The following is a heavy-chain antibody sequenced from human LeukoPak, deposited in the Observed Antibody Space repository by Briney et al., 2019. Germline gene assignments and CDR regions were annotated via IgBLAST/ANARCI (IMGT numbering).Heavy chain of an antibody. V-gene: IGHV1-24*01. Sequence: ASVKVSCKVSGYTLTELSMHWVRQASGKGLEWMGGFDPEDGETIYAQKFQGRVTMTTDTSTSTAYMELRSLRSDDTAVYYCARQYSSGWYGLGYWGQGTLVTVSS. CDR3: ARQYSSGWYGLGY. CDR1: GYTLTELS. J-gene: IGHJ4*02. CDR2: FDPEDGET. D-gene: IGHD6-19*01.